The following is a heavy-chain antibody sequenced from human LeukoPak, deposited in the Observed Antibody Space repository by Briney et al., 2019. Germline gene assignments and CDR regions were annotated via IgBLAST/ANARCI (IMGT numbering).Heavy chain of an antibody. CDR2: INPNSGGT. CDR3: ARESFRVVTNWFDP. J-gene: IGHJ5*02. V-gene: IGHV1-2*02. D-gene: IGHD4-23*01. CDR1: GYTFTCYY. Sequence: ASVKVSCKASGYTFTCYYMHWVRQAPGQGLEWMGWINPNSGGTNYAQKFQGRVTMTRDTSISTAYMELSRLRSDDTAVYYCARESFRVVTNWFDPWGQGTLVTVSS.